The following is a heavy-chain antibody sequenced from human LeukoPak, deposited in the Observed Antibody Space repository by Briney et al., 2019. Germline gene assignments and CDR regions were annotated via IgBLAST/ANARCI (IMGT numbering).Heavy chain of an antibody. Sequence: PSETLSLTCAVYGGSFSGYYWSWIRQPPGKGLEWIGEINHSGSTNYNPSLKSRVTISVDTSKNQFSLKLSSVTAADTAVYYCARLLWFGELLYYFDYWGQGTLVTVSS. D-gene: IGHD3-10*01. CDR3: ARLLWFGELLYYFDY. V-gene: IGHV4-34*01. CDR2: INHSGST. CDR1: GGSFSGYY. J-gene: IGHJ4*02.